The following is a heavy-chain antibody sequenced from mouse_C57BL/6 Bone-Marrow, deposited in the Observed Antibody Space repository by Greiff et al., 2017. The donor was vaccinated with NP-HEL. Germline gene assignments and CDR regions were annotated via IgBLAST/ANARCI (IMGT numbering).Heavy chain of an antibody. D-gene: IGHD3-2*02. J-gene: IGHJ4*01. CDR3: ARHCRLLRPGYAMDY. Sequence: EVKLVESGGDLVKPGGSLKLSCAASGFTFSSYGMSWVRQTPDKRLEWVATISRGGSYTYYPDSVKGRFTISRDNAKNTLYLQMSSLKSEDTAMYYCARHCRLLRPGYAMDYWGQGTSVTVSS. V-gene: IGHV5-6*01. CDR2: ISRGGSYT. CDR1: GFTFSSYG.